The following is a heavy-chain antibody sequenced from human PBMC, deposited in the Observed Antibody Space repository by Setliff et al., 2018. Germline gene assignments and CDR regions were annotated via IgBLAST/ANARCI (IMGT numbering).Heavy chain of an antibody. Sequence: SETLSLTCAAYGGTFSDYHWTWIRQSPEKGLEWIGEINHRGSTNYNPSLKSRVTISIDTSRDQFTLKLISMIAADTAVYYCARGRNIAARLLDSWGQGTLVTVPQ. CDR3: ARGRNIAARLLDS. V-gene: IGHV4-34*01. CDR2: INHRGST. D-gene: IGHD6-6*01. J-gene: IGHJ4*02. CDR1: GGTFSDYH.